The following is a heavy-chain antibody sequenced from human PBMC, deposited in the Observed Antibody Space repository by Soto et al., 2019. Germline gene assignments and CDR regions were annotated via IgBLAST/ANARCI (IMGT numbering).Heavy chain of an antibody. CDR3: AGVYCSGGGCYGIDY. J-gene: IGHJ4*02. Sequence: QVQLVQSGAEVKKPGASVKVSCKASGYTFTSYYMHWVRQAPGQGLEWMGIISPSGGSTTYAQKFEGRVRMSRDTTTSTVYMEMSSLRSDDTAVYYCAGVYCSGGGCYGIDYWGQGTLVTVSS. V-gene: IGHV1-46*01. D-gene: IGHD2-15*01. CDR1: GYTFTSYY. CDR2: ISPSGGST.